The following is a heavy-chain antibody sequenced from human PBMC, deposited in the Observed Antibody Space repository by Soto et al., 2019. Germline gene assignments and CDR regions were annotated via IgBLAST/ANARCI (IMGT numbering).Heavy chain of an antibody. V-gene: IGHV4-34*01. J-gene: IGHJ4*02. CDR2: INHSGST. Sequence: SETLSLTCAVYGGSFSGYYWNWIRQPPGKGLEWIGEINHSGSTNYNPSLKSRVTISVDTSKNQFSLRLSSVTAADTAVHHCAREVYYDFWSGFNTHPYYFDDWGQGTLVTVSS. CDR1: GGSFSGYY. D-gene: IGHD3-3*01. CDR3: AREVYYDFWSGFNTHPYYFDD.